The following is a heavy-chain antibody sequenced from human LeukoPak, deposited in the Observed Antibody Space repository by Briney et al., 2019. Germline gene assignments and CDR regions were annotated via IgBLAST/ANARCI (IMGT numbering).Heavy chain of an antibody. CDR1: GYTFTGYY. J-gene: IGHJ6*03. CDR3: ARGEYSSGWSPYYYYYYMDV. Sequence: ASVKVSCKASGYTFTGYYMHWVRQAPGQGLEWMGWINPNSGGTNYAQKFQGRVTMTRDTSISTACMELSRLRSDDTAVYYCARGEYSSGWSPYYYYYYMDVWGKGTTVTVSS. D-gene: IGHD6-19*01. V-gene: IGHV1-2*02. CDR2: INPNSGGT.